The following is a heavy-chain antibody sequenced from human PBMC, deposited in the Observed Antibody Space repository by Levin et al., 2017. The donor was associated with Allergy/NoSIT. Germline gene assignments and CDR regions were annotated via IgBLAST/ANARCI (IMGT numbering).Heavy chain of an antibody. V-gene: IGHV3-20*04. CDR2: INWNGDRT. CDR3: ARLRSGSYFDF. CDR1: GFTFHDYA. J-gene: IGHJ4*02. D-gene: IGHD3-10*01. Sequence: GGSLRLSCAASGFTFHDYAMSWVRQAPGKGLECVSAINWNGDRTGYADSVKGRFTISRDNAKNFLYLQMNGLSAEDTALCYCARLRSGSYFDFWGQGTLVTVSS.